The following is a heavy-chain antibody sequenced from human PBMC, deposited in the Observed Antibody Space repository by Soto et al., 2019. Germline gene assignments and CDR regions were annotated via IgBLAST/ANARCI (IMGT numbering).Heavy chain of an antibody. V-gene: IGHV3-15*01. Sequence: PGGSLRLSCAASGFTFKNAWMSWVRHAPGKGLEWVDRIKTKADAGTTDYAAPVKGRFTISRDDSKNTLYLQMNSLKNEDTALYFCTTDGATIFFDPRGQGTLVTVSS. D-gene: IGHD3-10*02. CDR2: IKTKADAGTT. CDR1: GFTFKNAW. CDR3: TTDGATIFFDP. J-gene: IGHJ5*02.